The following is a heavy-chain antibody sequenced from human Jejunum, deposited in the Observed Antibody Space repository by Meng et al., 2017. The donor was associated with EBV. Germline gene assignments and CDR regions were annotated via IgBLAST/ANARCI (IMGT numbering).Heavy chain of an antibody. Sequence: EWQLVESVGGVAHPGGSLRLSCAASGFTLSSSAVSWVRHAPGKGLEWVSSIGGSGGATYYADSVKGRFTISRDNSKSTLYLQMNSLRAEDTAVYYCAKLTRAWGQGTLVTVSS. V-gene: IGHV3-23*04. J-gene: IGHJ5*02. CDR1: GFTLSSSA. CDR2: IGGSGGAT. D-gene: IGHD1/OR15-1a*01. CDR3: AKLTRA.